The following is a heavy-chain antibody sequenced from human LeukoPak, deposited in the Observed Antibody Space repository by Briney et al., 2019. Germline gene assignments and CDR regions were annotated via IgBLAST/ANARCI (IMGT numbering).Heavy chain of an antibody. J-gene: IGHJ4*02. CDR1: GFIFSNYA. CDR3: AKDPRYSSGMGIGY. V-gene: IGHV3-23*01. CDR2: ISGSGGST. D-gene: IGHD6-19*01. Sequence: GGSLRLSCAASGFIFSNYAMSWVRQAPGKGLEWVSAISGSGGSTNYADSVKGRFTISRDNSKNTLYLQMNSLRAEDTAVYYCAKDPRYSSGMGIGYWGQGTLVTVSS.